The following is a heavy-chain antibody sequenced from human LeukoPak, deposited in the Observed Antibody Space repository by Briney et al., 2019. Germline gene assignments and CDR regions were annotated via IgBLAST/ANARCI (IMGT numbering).Heavy chain of an antibody. CDR1: GFTFSSYA. V-gene: IGHV3-30-3*01. J-gene: IGHJ4*02. CDR2: ISYDGSNK. CDR3: ARDLGVVVVPAALLGSDGFDY. D-gene: IGHD2-2*01. Sequence: GGSLRLSCAASGFTFSSYAMHWVRQAPGKGLEWVAVISYDGSNKYYADSVKGRFTISRDNSKNTLYPQMNSLRAEDTAVYYCARDLGVVVVPAALLGSDGFDYWGQGTLVTVSS.